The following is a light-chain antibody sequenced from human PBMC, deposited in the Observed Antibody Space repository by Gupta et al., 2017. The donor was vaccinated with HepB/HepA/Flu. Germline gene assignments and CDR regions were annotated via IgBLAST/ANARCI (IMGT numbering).Light chain of an antibody. V-gene: IGKV3-11*01. CDR3: QQRSNWLLT. CDR2: DAS. CDR1: QSVSSY. Sequence: VLTQPPATLSVSPGESATLSCRASQSVSSYLAWYQQKPGQAPRLLIYDASNRATGIPARFSGSGSGTDFTLTISSLAPEDFAVYYCQQRSNWLLTFGGGTKVEIK. J-gene: IGKJ4*01.